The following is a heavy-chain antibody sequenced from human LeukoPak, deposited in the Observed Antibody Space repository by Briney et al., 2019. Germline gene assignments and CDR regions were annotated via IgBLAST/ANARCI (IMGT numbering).Heavy chain of an antibody. D-gene: IGHD2-15*01. Sequence: GGSLRLSCAASGFTFSSYAMHWVRQAPGKGLEWVAVISYDGSNKYYADSVKGRFTISRDNSKNTLYLRMNSLRAEDTAVYYCAREAGYCSGGSCSTEGGMDVWGQGTTVTVSS. CDR2: ISYDGSNK. CDR1: GFTFSSYA. CDR3: AREAGYCSGGSCSTEGGMDV. V-gene: IGHV3-30-3*01. J-gene: IGHJ6*02.